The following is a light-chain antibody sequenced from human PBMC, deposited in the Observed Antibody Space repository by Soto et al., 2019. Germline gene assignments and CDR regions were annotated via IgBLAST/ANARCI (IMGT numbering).Light chain of an antibody. CDR3: QSYDSSLRGV. Sequence: QSVLTQPPSASGTPGQRVNISCSGSSSNIGSNYVYWYRQFPGTAPKLLIQRNNQRPSGVPARFSGSKSGTSASLAISGLRSEDEADYYCQSYDSSLRGVFGGGTKVTVL. J-gene: IGLJ3*02. CDR2: RNN. CDR1: SSNIGSNY. V-gene: IGLV1-47*01.